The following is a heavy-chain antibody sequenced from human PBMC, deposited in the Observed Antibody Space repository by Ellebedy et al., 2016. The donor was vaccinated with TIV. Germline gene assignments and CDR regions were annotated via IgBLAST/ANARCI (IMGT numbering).Heavy chain of an antibody. CDR2: MNPNSGNT. V-gene: IGHV1-8*01. Sequence: ASVKVSCKASGYTFTSYDINWVRQATGQGLEWMGWMNPNSGNTGYAQKFQGRVTMTRNTSISTAYMELSSLRSEDTAVYYCARDLSMRRITMVRGVIGYWGQGTLVTVSS. CDR1: GYTFTSYD. CDR3: ARDLSMRRITMVRGVIGY. D-gene: IGHD3-10*01. J-gene: IGHJ4*02.